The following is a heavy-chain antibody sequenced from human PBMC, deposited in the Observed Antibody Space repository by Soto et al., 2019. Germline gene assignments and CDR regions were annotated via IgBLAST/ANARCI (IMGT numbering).Heavy chain of an antibody. CDR3: ARDHRGSGYDLYYYYGMDV. CDR2: IYSSGST. CDR1: GGSVSSGNYY. V-gene: IGHV4-61*01. Sequence: QVQLQESGPGLVKPSETLSLTCTVSGGSVSSGNYYWSWIRQPPGKGLEWIGYIYSSGSTNYNPPPKSQVTISVDTSKIQCSRKLTSVTAADTAVYYCARDHRGSGYDLYYYYGMDVWGQGTTVTVSS. J-gene: IGHJ6*02. D-gene: IGHD5-12*01.